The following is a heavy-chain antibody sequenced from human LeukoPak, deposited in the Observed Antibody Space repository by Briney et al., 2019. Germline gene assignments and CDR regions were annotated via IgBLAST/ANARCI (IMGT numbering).Heavy chain of an antibody. J-gene: IGHJ5*02. Sequence: ASVKVSCKASGYTFTSYDINWVRQATGQGLEWMGWMNPNSGNTGYAQKFQGRVTMTRNTSISAAYMELSSLRSEDTAVYYCARPNPYYYGSGSYYSPFDPWGQGTLVTVSS. V-gene: IGHV1-8*01. CDR1: GYTFTSYD. CDR2: MNPNSGNT. CDR3: ARPNPYYYGSGSYYSPFDP. D-gene: IGHD3-10*01.